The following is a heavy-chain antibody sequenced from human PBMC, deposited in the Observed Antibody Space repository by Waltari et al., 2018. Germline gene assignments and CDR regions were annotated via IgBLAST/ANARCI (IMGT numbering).Heavy chain of an antibody. J-gene: IGHJ4*02. D-gene: IGHD1-26*01. CDR3: AREGGNYGX. CDR1: GLPFRIYW. V-gene: IGHV3-7*04. Sequence: EVXLVESGXGLVQPGGSXRRSCAPSGLPFRIYWMTWVRQAQGKXVEWVXNIKHXGSEKYYVDSXKGRFTISRDNAKNSLFXQMNSLRAXDTAVXYCAREGGNYGXWGQGTLVTVSS. CDR2: IKHXGSEK.